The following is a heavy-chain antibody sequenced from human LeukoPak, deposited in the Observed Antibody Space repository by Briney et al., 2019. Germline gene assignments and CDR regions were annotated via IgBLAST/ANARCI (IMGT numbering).Heavy chain of an antibody. CDR2: ISGSGGST. D-gene: IGHD5-18*01. CDR3: AKGYSFGPLYYFDY. CDR1: GFTFCSYA. Sequence: GGSLRLSXAASGFTFCSYAMSWVRQAPGKGLEWLSAISGSGGSTYYADSVKGRFTISRDNSKNMVHLQMNSLRAEDTAVYHCAKGYSFGPLYYFDYWGQGTLVTVSS. J-gene: IGHJ4*02. V-gene: IGHV3-23*01.